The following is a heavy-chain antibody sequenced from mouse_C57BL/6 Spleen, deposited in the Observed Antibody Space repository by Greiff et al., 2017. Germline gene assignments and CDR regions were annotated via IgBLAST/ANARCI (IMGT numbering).Heavy chain of an antibody. CDR3: AREEGTYYSNPYAMDY. CDR1: GYSITSGYY. D-gene: IGHD2-5*01. CDR2: ISYDGSN. Sequence: ESGPGLVKPSQSLSLTCSVTGYSITSGYYWNWIRQFPGNKLEWMGYISYDGSNNYNPSLKNRISITRDTSKKQFFLKLNSVTTEDTATYYCAREEGTYYSNPYAMDYWGQGTSVTVSS. J-gene: IGHJ4*01. V-gene: IGHV3-6*01.